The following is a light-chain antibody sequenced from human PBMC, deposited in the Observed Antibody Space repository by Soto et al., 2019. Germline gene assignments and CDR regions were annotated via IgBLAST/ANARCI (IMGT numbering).Light chain of an antibody. CDR3: QQGYTTPPLT. V-gene: IGKV1-39*01. J-gene: IGKJ4*01. CDR2: AAS. Sequence: DIQMTQSPSSLSASVGDRVTITCRASQSISNYLNWYQQKPGKAPNLLIYAASSLQSGVPSRFSGSGSGTDFTLTISSLQPEDFATYYCQQGYTTPPLTFGGGTKVEI. CDR1: QSISNY.